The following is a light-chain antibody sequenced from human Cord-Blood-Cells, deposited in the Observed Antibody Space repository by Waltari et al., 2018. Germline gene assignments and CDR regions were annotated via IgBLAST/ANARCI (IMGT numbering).Light chain of an antibody. CDR3: SSYTSSSTLV. CDR1: SSAVGGYNY. V-gene: IGLV2-14*01. Sequence: QSALTQPVSVSGSPGQSITIPCTGTSSAVGGYNYVPWYQQHPGKAPKLMIYEVSNRPSGVSNRFSGSKSGNTASLTISGLQAEDEADYYCSSYTSSSTLVFGTGTKVTVL. CDR2: EVS. J-gene: IGLJ1*01.